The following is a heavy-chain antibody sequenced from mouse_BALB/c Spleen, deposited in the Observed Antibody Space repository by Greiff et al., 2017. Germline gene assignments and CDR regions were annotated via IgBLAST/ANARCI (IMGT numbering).Heavy chain of an antibody. CDR2: IRLKSNNYAT. V-gene: IGHV6-6*02. CDR1: GFTFSNYW. D-gene: IGHD1-1*01. Sequence: VQLKESGGGLVQPGGSMKLSCVASGFTFSNYWMNWVRQSPEKGLEWVAEIRLKSNNYATHYAESVKGRFTISRDDSKSSVYLQMNNLRAEDTGIYYCTRRGSSLFAYWGQGTLVTVSA. CDR3: TRRGSSLFAY. J-gene: IGHJ3*01.